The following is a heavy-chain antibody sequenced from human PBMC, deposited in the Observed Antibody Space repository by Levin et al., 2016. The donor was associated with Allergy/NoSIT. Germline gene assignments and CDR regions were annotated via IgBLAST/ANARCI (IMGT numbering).Heavy chain of an antibody. CDR1: GFTFSDYY. Sequence: GESLKISCAASGFTFSDYYMSWIRQAPGKGLEWVSYISSSSNYTNYADSVKGRFTISRDNAKNSLYLQMNSLRAEDTAVYYCARGKGPFDPWGQGTLVTVSS. CDR3: ARGKGPFDP. J-gene: IGHJ5*02. V-gene: IGHV3-11*06. CDR2: ISSSSNYT.